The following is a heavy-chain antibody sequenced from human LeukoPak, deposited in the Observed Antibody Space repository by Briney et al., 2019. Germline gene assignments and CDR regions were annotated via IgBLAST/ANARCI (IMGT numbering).Heavy chain of an antibody. D-gene: IGHD3-3*01. CDR3: AKSRRFVEWLLPKYYFDY. J-gene: IGHJ4*02. CDR2: ISGSGGST. V-gene: IGHV3-23*01. CDR1: GFTFSSYA. Sequence: SGGSLRLSCAASGFTFSSYAMGWVRQAPGKGLEWVSAISGSGGSTYYADSVKGRFTISRDNSKNTLYLRMNSLRAEDTAVYYCAKSRRFVEWLLPKYYFDYWGQGTLVTVSS.